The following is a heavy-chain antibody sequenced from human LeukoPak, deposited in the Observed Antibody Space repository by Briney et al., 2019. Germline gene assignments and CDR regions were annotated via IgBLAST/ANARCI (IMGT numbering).Heavy chain of an antibody. J-gene: IGHJ6*03. D-gene: IGHD5-18*01. V-gene: IGHV3-23*01. CDR3: AKVPKNSYGTLYYYYMDV. CDR1: GFTFSSYA. CDR2: ISGSGGST. Sequence: HSGGSLRLSCAASGFTFSSYAMSWVRQAPGKGLEWVSAISGSGGSTYYADSVKGRFTISRDNSKNTLYLQMNSLRAEDTAVYYCAKVPKNSYGTLYYYYMDVWGKGTTVTVSS.